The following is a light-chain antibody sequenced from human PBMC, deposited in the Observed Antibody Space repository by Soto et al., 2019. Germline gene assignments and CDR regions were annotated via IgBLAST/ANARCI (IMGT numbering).Light chain of an antibody. CDR2: KAS. CDR3: QQYNSYPWT. CDR1: ESISSW. J-gene: IGKJ1*01. Sequence: DIQITQSPSTLSASIGDRVVITCRASESISSWLAWYQQKPGKAPKLLIYKASSLESGVPSRFSGSGSGTESTLTISSLQPDDFATYYCQQYNSYPWTFGQGTKVDIK. V-gene: IGKV1-5*03.